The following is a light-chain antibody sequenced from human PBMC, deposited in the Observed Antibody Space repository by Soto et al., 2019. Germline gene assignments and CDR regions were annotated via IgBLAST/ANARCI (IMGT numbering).Light chain of an antibody. CDR2: EDI. V-gene: IGLV2-14*01. CDR3: SSYTSGSLGV. Sequence: QSVLTQPASVSGSPGQSITISCTGTSSDIGRYDYVSWYQQHPGKAPKLMIYEDINRPSGVSNRFSGSKSGNTASLTISGLQAEDDAEYYCSSYTSGSLGVFGGGTKLTVL. J-gene: IGLJ2*01. CDR1: SSDIGRYDY.